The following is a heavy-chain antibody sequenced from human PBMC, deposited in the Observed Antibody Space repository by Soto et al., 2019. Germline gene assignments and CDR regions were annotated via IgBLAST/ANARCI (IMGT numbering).Heavy chain of an antibody. CDR3: ATSTIDTSTWKQYFYGMYV. Sequence: ASVKVSCKASEDTFTRYVIHWVRQAPGQRLEWMGWINAGNGNTKYSQNFQGRVTITRDASASTAYMELSSLRSQDTAVYYCATSTIDTSTWKQYFYGMYVWGKGATVTVAS. J-gene: IGHJ6*04. D-gene: IGHD6-13*01. CDR2: INAGNGNT. V-gene: IGHV1-3*01. CDR1: EDTFTRYV.